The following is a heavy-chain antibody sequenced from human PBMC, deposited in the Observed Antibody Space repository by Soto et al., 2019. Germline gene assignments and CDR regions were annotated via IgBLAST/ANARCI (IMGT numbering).Heavy chain of an antibody. CDR1: GYTFTSYG. V-gene: IGHV1-18*04. D-gene: IGHD3-9*01. CDR2: ISAYNGNT. Sequence: ASVKVSCKASGYTFTSYGISWVRQAPGQGLEWMGWISAYNGNTNYAQKLQGRVTMTTDTSTSTAHMELRSLRSDDTAVYYCAREVVRYFDWQTNYYYGMDVWGQGTTVTVSS. J-gene: IGHJ6*02. CDR3: AREVVRYFDWQTNYYYGMDV.